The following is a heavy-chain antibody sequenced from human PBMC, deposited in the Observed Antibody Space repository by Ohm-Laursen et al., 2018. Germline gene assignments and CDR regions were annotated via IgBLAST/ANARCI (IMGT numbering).Heavy chain of an antibody. J-gene: IGHJ5*02. V-gene: IGHV3-33*06. CDR2: IWSDERNA. D-gene: IGHD4-17*01. CDR3: AKDPARTTIIPNWFDP. CDR1: GFTFSSYA. Sequence: SLRLSCAASGFTFSSYAMSWVRQAPGKGLEWVAVIWSDERNAYYADSVKGRFTISRDNSKNTLYLQMNSLRAEDTAVYYCAKDPARTTIIPNWFDPWGQGTLVTVSS.